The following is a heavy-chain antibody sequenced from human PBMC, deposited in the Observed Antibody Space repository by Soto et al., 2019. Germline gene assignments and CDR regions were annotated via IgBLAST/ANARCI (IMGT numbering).Heavy chain of an antibody. D-gene: IGHD2-15*01. V-gene: IGHV1-69-2*01. CDR2: VDLEDGET. CDR3: ARDPRIYFTSSSCHSYFDS. J-gene: IGHJ4*02. CDR1: GYTFTDYY. Sequence: EVQLVQSGAEVKKPGASVKISCKVSGYTFTDYYMHWVQQAPGKGLEWMGLVDLEDGETMYAEKFQGRVTITADTSTDTAYLDLSSLRSEDPAVYYCARDPRIYFTSSSCHSYFDSWGQGPLVTVSS.